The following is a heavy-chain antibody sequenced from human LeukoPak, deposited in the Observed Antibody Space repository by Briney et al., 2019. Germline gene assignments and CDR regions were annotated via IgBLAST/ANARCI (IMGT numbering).Heavy chain of an antibody. Sequence: SGTLSLTCAVSGGSISSSNWWSWVRQPPGKGLEWIGEIYHSGSTNYNPSLKSRVTISVDTSKNQFSLKLSSVTAADTAVYYCARTVYSSSWHSDYYYGMDVWGQGTTVTVSS. V-gene: IGHV4-4*02. CDR2: IYHSGST. D-gene: IGHD6-13*01. J-gene: IGHJ6*02. CDR3: ARTVYSSSWHSDYYYGMDV. CDR1: GGSISSSNW.